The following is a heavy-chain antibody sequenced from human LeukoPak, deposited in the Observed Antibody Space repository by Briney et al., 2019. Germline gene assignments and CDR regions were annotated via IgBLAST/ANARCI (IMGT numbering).Heavy chain of an antibody. J-gene: IGHJ6*03. D-gene: IGHD5-12*01. V-gene: IGHV1-69*06. CDR2: IIPIFGTA. CDR1: GGTFSSYA. Sequence: GASVKVSCKASGGTFSSYAISWVRQAPGQGLEWMGGIIPIFGTANYAQKFQGRVTITADKSTSTAYMELSSLRSEDTAVYYCARDHSGYDRRKPPFWRRNYYYYMDVWGKGTTVTVSS. CDR3: ARDHSGYDRRKPPFWRRNYYYYMDV.